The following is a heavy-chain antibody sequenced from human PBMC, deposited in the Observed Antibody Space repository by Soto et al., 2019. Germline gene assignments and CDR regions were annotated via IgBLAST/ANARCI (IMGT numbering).Heavy chain of an antibody. V-gene: IGHV4-59*08. J-gene: IGHJ5*02. CDR2: IYYSGST. CDR1: GGSISSYY. CDR3: ARRYNWNYDVWGFDP. Sequence: SDTLSLTCTVSGGSISSYYWSWIRQPPGKGLEWIGYIYYSGSTNYNPSLKSRVTISVDTSKNQFSLKLSSVTAADTAVYYCARRYNWNYDVWGFDPWGQGTLVTVSS. D-gene: IGHD1-7*01.